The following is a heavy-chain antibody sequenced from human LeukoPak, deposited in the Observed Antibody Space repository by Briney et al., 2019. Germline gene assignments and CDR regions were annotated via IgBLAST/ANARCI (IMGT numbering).Heavy chain of an antibody. Sequence: SVKVSCKASGGTFSSYAISWVRQAPGQGLEWMGRIIPILGIANYAQKFQGRVTITADKSTSTAYMELSSLRSEDTAMYYCASPPNYYDSSGFLYWGQGTLVTVSS. J-gene: IGHJ4*02. CDR3: ASPPNYYDSSGFLY. D-gene: IGHD3-22*01. CDR1: GGTFSSYA. CDR2: IIPILGIA. V-gene: IGHV1-69*04.